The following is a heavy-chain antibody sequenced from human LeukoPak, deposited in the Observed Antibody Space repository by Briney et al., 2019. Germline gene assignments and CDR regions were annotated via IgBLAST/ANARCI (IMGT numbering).Heavy chain of an antibody. J-gene: IGHJ5*02. CDR2: ISGSGGST. CDR1: GSTFSSYA. CDR3: AKAPWGYRGWFDP. Sequence: GGSLRLSCAASGSTFSSYATSWVRQAPGKGLEWVSAISGSGGSTYYADSVKGRFTISRDNSKNTLYLQMNSLRAEDTAVYYCAKAPWGYRGWFDPWGQGTLVTVSS. D-gene: IGHD3-10*01. V-gene: IGHV3-23*01.